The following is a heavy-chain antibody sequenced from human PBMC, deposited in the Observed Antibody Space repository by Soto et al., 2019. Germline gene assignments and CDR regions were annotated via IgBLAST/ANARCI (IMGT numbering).Heavy chain of an antibody. CDR2: IYPGDSDT. CDR3: ARQPPYSSSWEGAFDI. J-gene: IGHJ3*02. CDR1: GYSFTSYW. D-gene: IGHD6-13*01. V-gene: IGHV5-51*01. Sequence: GESLKISCKGSGYSFTSYWIGWVRQMPGKGLEWMGIIYPGDSDTRYSPSFQGQVTISADKSISTAYLQWSSLKASDTAMYYCARQPPYSSSWEGAFDIWGQGTMVTVSS.